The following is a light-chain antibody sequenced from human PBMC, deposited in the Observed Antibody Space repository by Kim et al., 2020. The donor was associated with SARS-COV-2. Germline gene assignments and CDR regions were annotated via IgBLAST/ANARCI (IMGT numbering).Light chain of an antibody. CDR3: ASWDDSLSGWV. CDR2: SNV. CDR1: SPNIGSNT. J-gene: IGLJ3*02. Sequence: GQRGTIPCSGSSPNIGSNTVTWYQQYPGTTPKLLIYSNVQRPSGVPDRFSGSKSGTSASLAISGLQSEDEADYYCASWDDSLSGWVFGGGTKLTVL. V-gene: IGLV1-44*01.